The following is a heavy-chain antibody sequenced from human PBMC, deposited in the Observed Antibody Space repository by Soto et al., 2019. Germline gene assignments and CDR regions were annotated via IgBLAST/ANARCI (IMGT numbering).Heavy chain of an antibody. D-gene: IGHD6-6*01. V-gene: IGHV3-74*01. J-gene: IGHJ6*03. CDR3: ERDARCYYMDV. Sequence: EVQLVESGGGLVQPGGSLRLSCSASGFTFSSYWMHWVRQAPGKGLVWVSHINNDGSSTIYADSVRGRFTISRDNAKNTLYLEMHGLRAEDTAVYFCERDARCYYMDVWGKGTTVTVS. CDR1: GFTFSSYW. CDR2: INNDGSST.